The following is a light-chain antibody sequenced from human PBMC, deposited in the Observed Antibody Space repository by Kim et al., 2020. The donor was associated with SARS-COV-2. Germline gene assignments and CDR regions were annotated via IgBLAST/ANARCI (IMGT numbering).Light chain of an antibody. J-gene: IGKJ1*01. V-gene: IGKV1-5*01. Sequence: GDRVTITCRASQSISSWLAWYQQKPGKAPKLLIYDASSLESGVPSRFSGSGSGTEFTLTISSLQPDDFATYYCQQYNSYSWTFGEGTKVDIK. CDR3: QQYNSYSWT. CDR2: DAS. CDR1: QSISSW.